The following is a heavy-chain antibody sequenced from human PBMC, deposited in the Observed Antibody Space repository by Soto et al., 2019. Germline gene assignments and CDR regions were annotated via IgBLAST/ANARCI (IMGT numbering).Heavy chain of an antibody. D-gene: IGHD3-22*01. CDR1: GFTFSSYA. V-gene: IGHV3-23*01. J-gene: IGHJ4*02. Sequence: EVQLLESGGGLVQPGGSLRLSCAASGFTFSSYAMNWVRQAPGKGLEWVSAISGSAATTHFADSVKGRFTISRDNSKKPLYLQMNSLRAEDTAVYYCAIDRSYYDSSGSYSPPYWGQGTLVTVSS. CDR3: AIDRSYYDSSGSYSPPY. CDR2: ISGSAATT.